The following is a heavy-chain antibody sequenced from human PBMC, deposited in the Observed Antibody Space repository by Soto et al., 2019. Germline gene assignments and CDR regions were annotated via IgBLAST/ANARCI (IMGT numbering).Heavy chain of an antibody. Sequence: AESLRLSCSASGFPFSSYAMSWVRQAPGKGLEWVSAISGSGGSTYYADSVKGRFTISRDNSKNTLYLQMNSLRAEDTAVYYCAKDTALVVPAAISRDYGMDVWGQGTTVTVS. V-gene: IGHV3-23*01. CDR1: GFPFSSYA. CDR2: ISGSGGST. CDR3: AKDTALVVPAAISRDYGMDV. D-gene: IGHD2-2*02. J-gene: IGHJ6*02.